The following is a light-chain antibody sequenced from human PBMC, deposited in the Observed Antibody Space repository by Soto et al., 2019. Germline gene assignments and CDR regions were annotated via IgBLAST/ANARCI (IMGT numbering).Light chain of an antibody. V-gene: IGLV2-18*01. Sequence: QSVLTQPASVSGSPGQSVTISCTGTSTDFVSYNRVSWYQQPPGTAPKLMIYEVGKRPSGVPDRFSGSKSGNTASLTISGLQAADEADYYCSLYTSENAYVFGTGTKVTVL. J-gene: IGLJ1*01. CDR3: SLYTSENAYV. CDR2: EVG. CDR1: STDFVSYNR.